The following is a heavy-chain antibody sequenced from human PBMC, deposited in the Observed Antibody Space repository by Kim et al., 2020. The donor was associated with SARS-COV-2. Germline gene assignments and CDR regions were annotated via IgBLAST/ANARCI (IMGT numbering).Heavy chain of an antibody. CDR3: AKDRDEWVGATSPLDY. D-gene: IGHD1-26*01. V-gene: IGHV3-23*01. Sequence: SVKGRFTISRDNSKNTLYLQMNSLRAEDTAVYYCAKDRDEWVGATSPLDYWGQGTLVTVSS. J-gene: IGHJ4*02.